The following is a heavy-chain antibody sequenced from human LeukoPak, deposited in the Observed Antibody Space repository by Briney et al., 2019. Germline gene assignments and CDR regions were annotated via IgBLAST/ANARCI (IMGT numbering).Heavy chain of an antibody. J-gene: IGHJ4*02. CDR2: IYHSGST. Sequence: SGTLSLTCAVSGGSISSSNWWSWIRQPPGKGLEWIGEIYHSGSTYYNPSLKSRVTISVDTSKNQFSLKLSSVTAADTAVYYCARDSGSYWVDFDYWGQGTLVTVSS. CDR1: GGSISSSNW. CDR3: ARDSGSYWVDFDY. V-gene: IGHV4-4*02. D-gene: IGHD1-26*01.